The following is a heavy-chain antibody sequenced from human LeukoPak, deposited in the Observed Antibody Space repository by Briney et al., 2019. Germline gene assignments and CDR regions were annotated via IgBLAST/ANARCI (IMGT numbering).Heavy chain of an antibody. V-gene: IGHV4-61*08. D-gene: IGHD3-3*01. CDR2: IYYSGST. J-gene: IGHJ4*02. CDR1: GGSISSGDSH. Sequence: SETLSLTCTVSGGSISSGDSHCSWIRQPPGKGLEWIGYIYYSGSTNYNPSLKSRVTISVDTSKNQFSLKLSSVTAADTAVYYCASYDRQSTYCDYWGRRPLVTVSS. CDR3: ASYDRQSTYCDY.